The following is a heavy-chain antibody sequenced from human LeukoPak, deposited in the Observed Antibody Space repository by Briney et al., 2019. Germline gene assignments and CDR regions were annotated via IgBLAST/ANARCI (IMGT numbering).Heavy chain of an antibody. Sequence: PGGSLRLSCAASGFTLSSYAMSWVRQAPGKGLEWVSVIGGSGGDTYYADSVKGRFTISRDNAKNSLYLQMNSLRAEDTAVYYCAKQYYDFWSFDYWGQGTLVTVSS. J-gene: IGHJ4*02. CDR1: GFTLSSYA. CDR3: AKQYYDFWSFDY. D-gene: IGHD3-3*01. CDR2: IGGSGGDT. V-gene: IGHV3-23*01.